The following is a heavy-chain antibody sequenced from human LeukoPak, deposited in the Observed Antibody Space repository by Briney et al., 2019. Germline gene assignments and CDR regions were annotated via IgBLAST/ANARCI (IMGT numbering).Heavy chain of an antibody. J-gene: IGHJ4*02. Sequence: PGWALRLSFSPSGFTFSSYALYWVRQAAGKGLEYVSAISSKGGSTYYADSVKGRFTISRDNSKNTLYLQMSSLRAEDTAVYYCVKRQQLGLWGQGTLVTVSS. D-gene: IGHD6-13*01. CDR3: VKRQQLGL. V-gene: IGHV3-64D*06. CDR1: GFTFSSYA. CDR2: ISSKGGST.